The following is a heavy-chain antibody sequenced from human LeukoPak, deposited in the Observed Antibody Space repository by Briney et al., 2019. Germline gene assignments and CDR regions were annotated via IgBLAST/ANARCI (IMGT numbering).Heavy chain of an antibody. Sequence: GGSLRLPCAASGFTFDDYGMSWVRQAPGKGLEWVSGINWNGGSTGYADSVKGRFTTSRDNAKNSLYLQMNSLRAEDTALYYCARKVAYCSSTSCEYNWFDPWGQGTLVTVSS. V-gene: IGHV3-20*04. CDR2: INWNGGST. CDR3: ARKVAYCSSTSCEYNWFDP. CDR1: GFTFDDYG. D-gene: IGHD2-2*01. J-gene: IGHJ5*02.